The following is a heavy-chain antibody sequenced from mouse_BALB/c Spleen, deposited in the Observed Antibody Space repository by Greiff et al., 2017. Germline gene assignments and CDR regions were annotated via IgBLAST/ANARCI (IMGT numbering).Heavy chain of an antibody. CDR2: IYPGNVNT. V-gene: IGHV1S56*01. Sequence: QVQLQQSGPELVKPGASVRISCKASGYTFTSYYIHWVKQRPGQGLEWIGWIYPGNVNTKYNEKFKGKATLTADKSSSTAYMQLSSLTSEDSAVYFWARSYYGSRLYAMDYWGQGTSVTVSS. CDR3: ARSYYGSRLYAMDY. D-gene: IGHD1-1*01. CDR1: GYTFTSYY. J-gene: IGHJ4*01.